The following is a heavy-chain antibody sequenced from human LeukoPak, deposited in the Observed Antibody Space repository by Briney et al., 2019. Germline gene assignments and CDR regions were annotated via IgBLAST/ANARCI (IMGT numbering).Heavy chain of an antibody. CDR2: IYTSGST. CDR1: GGSISTYY. V-gene: IGHV4-4*07. D-gene: IGHD4/OR15-4a*01. Sequence: SETLSLTCTVSGGSISTYYWNWIRQPAGKGLEWIGRIYTSGSTNYNPSLKSRVTMSMDASKNQFSLKLTSMTAADTAVYYCARLRGNWFDPWGQGTLVTVSS. J-gene: IGHJ5*02. CDR3: ARLRGNWFDP.